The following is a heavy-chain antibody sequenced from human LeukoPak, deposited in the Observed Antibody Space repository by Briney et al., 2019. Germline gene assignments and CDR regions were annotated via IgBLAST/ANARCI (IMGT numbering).Heavy chain of an antibody. J-gene: IGHJ5*02. CDR1: GGSISSYY. CDR2: IYYSGST. V-gene: IGHV4-59*08. D-gene: IGHD4-17*01. Sequence: SETLSLTCTVSGGSISSYYWSWIRQPPGKGLEWIGYIYYSGSTNYNPSLKSRVTISVDTSKNQFSLKLSSVTAADTAVYYCARGLDGDHSWWFDPWGQGTLVTVSS. CDR3: ARGLDGDHSWWFDP.